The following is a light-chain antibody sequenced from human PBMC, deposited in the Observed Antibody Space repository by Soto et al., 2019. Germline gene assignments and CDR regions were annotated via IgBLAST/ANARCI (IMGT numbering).Light chain of an antibody. J-gene: IGLJ3*02. CDR2: EVT. CDR1: SVDINY. Sequence: QSALTQPPSASGSRGQSVTISCTGTSVDINYVSCFQQHPGKAPKLIICEVTKRPSGVPDRFSGSKSGNTASLTVSGLQDDDEDDYYCSSYAGRDIWVFGGGTQLTVL. CDR3: SSYAGRDIWV. V-gene: IGLV2-8*01.